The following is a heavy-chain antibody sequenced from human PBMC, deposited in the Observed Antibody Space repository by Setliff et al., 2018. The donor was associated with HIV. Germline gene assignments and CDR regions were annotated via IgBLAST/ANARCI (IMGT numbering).Heavy chain of an antibody. D-gene: IGHD2-2*01. CDR3: ARDFGGYCSSMSCPGLFDP. Sequence: SVKVSCKASGGTFSNYGMSWVRQAPGQGLEWMGGIIPISGTANYAQKFQGRVTITTDESTSTAYMELSGRRSEDTAVYYCARDFGGYCSSMSCPGLFDPWGQGTLVTVSS. CDR2: IIPISGTA. J-gene: IGHJ5*02. CDR1: GGTFSNYG. V-gene: IGHV1-69*05.